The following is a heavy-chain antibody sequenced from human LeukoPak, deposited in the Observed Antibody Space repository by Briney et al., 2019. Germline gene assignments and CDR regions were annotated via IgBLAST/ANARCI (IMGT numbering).Heavy chain of an antibody. V-gene: IGHV1-18*01. Sequence: ASVKVSCKASGYTFTSYSISWVRQAPGQGLEWMGWISAYNGNTNYAQKLQGRVTMTTDTSTSTAYMELRSLRSDDTAVYYCARDRITFGGVIVPGRHDYWGQGTLVTVSS. J-gene: IGHJ4*02. CDR1: GYTFTSYS. CDR3: ARDRITFGGVIVPGRHDY. CDR2: ISAYNGNT. D-gene: IGHD3-16*02.